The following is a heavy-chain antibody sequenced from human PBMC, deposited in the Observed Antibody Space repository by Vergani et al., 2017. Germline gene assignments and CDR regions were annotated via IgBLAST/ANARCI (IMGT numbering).Heavy chain of an antibody. CDR3: ARGPRVYGGDPEDYYYCMDV. Sequence: QVQLVQSGAEVKKPGSSVKVSCKASGATFRSNTISWVRQVPGQGLEWMGRIIPVLGKTKYAQDFQGRLTITADTSTSTAYMELTSLRSQDTAVYYCARGPRVYGGDPEDYYYCMDVWGQGTTVTVSS. CDR2: IIPVLGKT. V-gene: IGHV1-69*08. D-gene: IGHD2-21*02. J-gene: IGHJ6*02. CDR1: GATFRSNT.